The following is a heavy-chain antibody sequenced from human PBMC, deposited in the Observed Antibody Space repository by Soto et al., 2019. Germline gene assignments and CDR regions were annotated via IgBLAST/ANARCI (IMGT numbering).Heavy chain of an antibody. CDR1: GFTFGSYT. D-gene: IGHD5-18*01. V-gene: IGHV3-21*02. CDR3: ARRSGYAYGSLDH. Sequence: EVQLVESGGGLDKPGGSLRLSCATSGFTFGSYTMNWVRQAPGKGLEWVSCISSASSYIYYADSVQGRFTISRDNSEKSLYLHMNSLRAEDTAVYYCARRSGYAYGSLDHWGQGVLVTVSS. CDR2: ISSASSYI. J-gene: IGHJ4*02.